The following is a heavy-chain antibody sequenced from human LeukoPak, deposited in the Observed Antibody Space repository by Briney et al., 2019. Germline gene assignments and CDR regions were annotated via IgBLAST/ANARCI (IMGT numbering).Heavy chain of an antibody. CDR1: GGSISSYY. CDR3: VGHSDY. J-gene: IGHJ4*02. D-gene: IGHD3-16*01. CDR2: IKQDGSEK. Sequence: LSLTCTVSGGSISSYYWSWVRQAPGKGLEWVANIKQDGSEKYYVDSVKGRFTISRDNAKNSLYLQMNSLRAEDTAVYYCVGHSDYWGQGTLVTVSS. V-gene: IGHV3-7*01.